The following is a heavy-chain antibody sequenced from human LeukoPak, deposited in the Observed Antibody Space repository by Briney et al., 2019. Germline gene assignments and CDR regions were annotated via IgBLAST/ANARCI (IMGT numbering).Heavy chain of an antibody. CDR3: AKGNDYYGSGSFDY. J-gene: IGHJ4*02. V-gene: IGHV3-23*01. D-gene: IGHD3-10*01. Sequence: PGGSLRLSCAASGFTFSTYAMTWVRQAPGKGLEWVSAISGSGGSTYYADSVKGRFTISRDNSKNTLYLQMNSLRAEDTAVYYCAKGNDYYGSGSFDYWGQGTLVTVSS. CDR2: ISGSGGST. CDR1: GFTFSTYA.